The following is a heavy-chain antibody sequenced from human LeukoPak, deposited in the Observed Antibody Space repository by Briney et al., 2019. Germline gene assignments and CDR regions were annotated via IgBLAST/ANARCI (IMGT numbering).Heavy chain of an antibody. CDR2: ISSGGGST. J-gene: IGHJ4*02. Sequence: GGSLRLSCAASGFTFTSYSMNWVRQAPGKGLEWVSTISSGGGSTYYADSVEGRFTISRDNSKNTLYLQVNSLRAEDTAVYYCAKGGKWDVTPFDYWGQGTLVTVSS. CDR3: AKGGKWDVTPFDY. V-gene: IGHV3-23*01. D-gene: IGHD1-26*01. CDR1: GFTFTSYS.